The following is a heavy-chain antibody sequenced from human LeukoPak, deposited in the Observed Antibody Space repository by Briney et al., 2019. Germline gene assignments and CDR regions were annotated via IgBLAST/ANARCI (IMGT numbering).Heavy chain of an antibody. CDR1: GFPFSSYV. CDR3: ATAQVGAPTDF. D-gene: IGHD1-26*01. V-gene: IGHV3-74*01. J-gene: IGHJ4*02. Sequence: GGSLRLSCTASGFPFSSYVIYWVRQAPGKGLVWVARVHGDGYSISYADSVRGRFTISRDNAKDTLYLHMNSLRPEDTAVYYCATAQVGAPTDFWGQGTRVTVSS. CDR2: VHGDGYSI.